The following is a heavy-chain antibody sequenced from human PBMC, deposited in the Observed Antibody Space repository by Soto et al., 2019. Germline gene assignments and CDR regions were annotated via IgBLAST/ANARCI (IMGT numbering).Heavy chain of an antibody. CDR2: TYYTGST. J-gene: IGHJ4*02. CDR1: GDSISSDNYY. Sequence: QLQLQESGPGLVKPSETLSLTCTVSGDSISSDNYYCGWIRQPPGKGLEWIGSTYYTGSTYYNPSLKSRVTMSVDTSKSQFSLKRSSVTAADTAVYYCARHPGYAVPTVYATHYFNYWGQGILVTVST. V-gene: IGHV4-39*01. CDR3: ARHPGYAVPTVYATHYFNY. D-gene: IGHD2-8*01.